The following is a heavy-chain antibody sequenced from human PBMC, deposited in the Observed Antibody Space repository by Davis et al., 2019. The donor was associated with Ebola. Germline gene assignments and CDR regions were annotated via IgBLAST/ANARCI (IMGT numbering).Heavy chain of an antibody. D-gene: IGHD3-16*01. CDR2: ISSDGSYI. CDR1: GFPFSSYT. CDR3: ATSESFFDYAAYFHN. Sequence: GESLKISCAASGFPFSSYTMNWVRQAPGKGLGWVSSISSDGSYIFYADSAKGRFSISRDNAKNSLDLQMNSLKAEDTAVYFCATSESFFDYAAYFHNWGQGTLLTVSS. J-gene: IGHJ4*02. V-gene: IGHV3-21*01.